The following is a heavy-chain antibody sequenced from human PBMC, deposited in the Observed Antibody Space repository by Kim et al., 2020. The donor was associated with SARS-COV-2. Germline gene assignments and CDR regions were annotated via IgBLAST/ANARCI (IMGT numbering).Heavy chain of an antibody. CDR2: IYSGGST. Sequence: GGSLRLSCAASGFTVSSNYMSWVRQAPGKGLEWVSVIYSGGSTYYADSVKGRCTISRDNSKNTLYLQMNNLRAEDTAVYYCARVGVGYDDFWSGPKSELYYGMDVWGQGTTVTVSS. V-gene: IGHV3-53*01. J-gene: IGHJ6*02. D-gene: IGHD3-3*01. CDR3: ARVGVGYDDFWSGPKSELYYGMDV. CDR1: GFTVSSNY.